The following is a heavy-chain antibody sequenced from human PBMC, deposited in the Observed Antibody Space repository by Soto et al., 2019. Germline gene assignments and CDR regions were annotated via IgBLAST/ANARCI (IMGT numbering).Heavy chain of an antibody. Sequence: SVKVSCKASGYTFSTHAMHWVRQAPGQSLAWMGWINGGTGQTKHSHRFQDRVTITRDTSASTAYMEMSSLRSEETAVYYCARGKGMEEKYYYYGLDIWGQGTTVTV. CDR2: INGGTGQT. J-gene: IGHJ6*02. CDR3: ARGKGMEEKYYYYGLDI. D-gene: IGHD1-1*01. V-gene: IGHV1-3*01. CDR1: GYTFSTHA.